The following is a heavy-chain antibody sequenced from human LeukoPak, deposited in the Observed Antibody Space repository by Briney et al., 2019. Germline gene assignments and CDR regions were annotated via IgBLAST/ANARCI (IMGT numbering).Heavy chain of an antibody. CDR1: GCTFTSYG. CDR2: ISAYNGNT. J-gene: IGHJ4*02. Sequence: GASVKVSCKASGCTFTSYGISWVRQAPGQGLEWMGWISAYNGNTNYAQKLQGRVTMTTDTSTSTAYMELRSLRSDDTAVYYCARPIRDILTGYYVGYFDYWGQGTLVTVSS. CDR3: ARPIRDILTGYYVGYFDY. V-gene: IGHV1-18*01. D-gene: IGHD3-9*01.